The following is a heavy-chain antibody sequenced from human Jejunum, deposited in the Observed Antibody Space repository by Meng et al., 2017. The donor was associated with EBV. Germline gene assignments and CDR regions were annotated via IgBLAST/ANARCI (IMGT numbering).Heavy chain of an antibody. V-gene: IGHV4-34*01. CDR3: ARLGGYASGTYYPIDP. CDR2: INHGGGA. CDR1: GGSFSDYY. J-gene: IGHJ5*02. Sequence: HVHLQQWGAGLLKPSETLSLTCAVYGGSFSDYYWTWIRQPPGKGLEWIGEINHGGGAIYNPSLKSRVTISVDTSKNQFSLKLSSVTAADTAVYYCARLGGYASGTYYPIDPWGQGTLVTVSS. D-gene: IGHD3-10*01.